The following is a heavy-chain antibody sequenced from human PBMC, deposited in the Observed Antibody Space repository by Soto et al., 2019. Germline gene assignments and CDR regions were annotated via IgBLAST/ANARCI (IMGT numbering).Heavy chain of an antibody. J-gene: IGHJ4*01. CDR2: IYYSGST. D-gene: IGHD3-22*01. V-gene: IGHV4-61*01. Sequence: QVQLQESGPGLVKPSETLSLTCTVSGGSVSSGNYYWNWIRQPPGKGLEWIGYIYYSGSTNYNPSLKSRVTMSVDTSKNQFSLKVNSVTAADTAVYYCARGPTMIVVAYDYWGHGTLVTVSS. CDR3: ARGPTMIVVAYDY. CDR1: GGSVSSGNYY.